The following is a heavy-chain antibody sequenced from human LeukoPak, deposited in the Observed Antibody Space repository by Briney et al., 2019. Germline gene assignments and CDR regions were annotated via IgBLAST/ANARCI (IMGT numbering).Heavy chain of an antibody. Sequence: PGGSLRLSCAASGFTFSDHYMSWIRQAPGKGLEWVSYISSSGSTIYYADSVKGRFTISRDNAKNSLYLQMNSLRAEDTAVYYCARDATRDHYYDSSGYYLGYFDYWGQGTLVTVSS. CDR2: ISSSGSTI. D-gene: IGHD3-22*01. CDR1: GFTFSDHY. J-gene: IGHJ4*02. V-gene: IGHV3-11*04. CDR3: ARDATRDHYYDSSGYYLGYFDY.